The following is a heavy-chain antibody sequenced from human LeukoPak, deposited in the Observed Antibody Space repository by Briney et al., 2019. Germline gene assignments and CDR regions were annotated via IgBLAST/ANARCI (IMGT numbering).Heavy chain of an antibody. J-gene: IGHJ4*02. CDR3: ARAPKRVCSSTSCYRYPFDY. CDR1: GFTFSSYS. V-gene: IGHV3-21*01. Sequence: PGGSLRLSCAASGFTFSSYSMNWVRQAPGKGVEWVSSISSSSSYIYYADSVKGRFTISRDNAKNSLYLQMNSLRAEDTAVYYCARAPKRVCSSTSCYRYPFDYWGQGTLVTVSS. CDR2: ISSSSSYI. D-gene: IGHD2-2*01.